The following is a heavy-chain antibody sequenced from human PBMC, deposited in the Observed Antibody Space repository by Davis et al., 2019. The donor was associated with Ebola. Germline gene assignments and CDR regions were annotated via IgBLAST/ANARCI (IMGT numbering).Heavy chain of an antibody. CDR2: INPNSGGT. CDR1: GYTFTGYY. J-gene: IGHJ5*02. D-gene: IGHD6-13*01. Sequence: ASVKVSCKASGYTFTGYYMHWVRQAPGQGLEWMRRINPNSGGTNYAQKFQGRVTMTRDTSISTAYMELSRLRSDDTAVYYCARGLYSSSWIGGWFDPWGQGTLVTVSS. V-gene: IGHV1-2*06. CDR3: ARGLYSSSWIGGWFDP.